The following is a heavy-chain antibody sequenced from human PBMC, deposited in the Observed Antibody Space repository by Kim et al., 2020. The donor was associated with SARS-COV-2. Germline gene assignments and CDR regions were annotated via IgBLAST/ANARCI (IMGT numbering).Heavy chain of an antibody. J-gene: IGHJ4*02. CDR2: INHSGST. V-gene: IGHV4-34*01. CDR3: ARSGRSSTSGYDY. D-gene: IGHD2-2*01. CDR1: GGSFSGYY. Sequence: SETLSLTCAVYGGSFSGYYWSWIRQPPGKGLEWIGEINHSGSTNYNPSLKSRVTISVDTSKNQFSLKLSSVTAADTAVYYCARSGRSSTSGYDYWGQGTLVTVSS.